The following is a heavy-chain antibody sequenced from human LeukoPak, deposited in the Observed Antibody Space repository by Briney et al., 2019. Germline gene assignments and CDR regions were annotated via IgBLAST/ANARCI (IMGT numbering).Heavy chain of an antibody. Sequence: SETLSLTCAVSGYSISSGYYWGWIRQPPGKGLEWIGSIYHSGSSYYNPSLKSRGSFSVDTSKNHFSLKLTSVTAVDTAVYYCARAGSGSRDYFDYWGQGTLVTASS. J-gene: IGHJ4*02. CDR3: ARAGSGSRDYFDY. CDR1: GYSISSGYY. V-gene: IGHV4-38-2*01. CDR2: IYHSGSS. D-gene: IGHD2-15*01.